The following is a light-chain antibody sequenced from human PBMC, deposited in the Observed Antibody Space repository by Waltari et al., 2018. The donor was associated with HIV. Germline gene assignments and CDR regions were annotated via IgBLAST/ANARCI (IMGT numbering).Light chain of an antibody. J-gene: IGKJ4*01. CDR1: QTISRY. CDR3: QQSYSMPPT. CDR2: GAS. Sequence: DIQMTQPPSALTTSVGERMYITCRASQTISRYLNWYQQKPGKAPKVVIYGASSSLSGVPSRFSGSGSGTDFTLTISSLQREDVGTYYCQQSYSMPPTFGGGTKVEIK. V-gene: IGKV1-39*01.